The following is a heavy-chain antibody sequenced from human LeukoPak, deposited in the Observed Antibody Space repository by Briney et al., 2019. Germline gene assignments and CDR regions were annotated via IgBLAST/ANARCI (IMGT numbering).Heavy chain of an antibody. Sequence: SVKVSCKASGGTFSSYAISWVRQAPGQGLEWMGGVIPIFGTANYAQKFQGRVTIAADESTSTAYMELSSLRSEDTAVYYCARDLVSWAIFGVVITNNWFDPWGQGTLVTVSS. CDR2: VIPIFGTA. CDR1: GGTFSSYA. J-gene: IGHJ5*02. CDR3: ARDLVSWAIFGVVITNNWFDP. D-gene: IGHD3-3*01. V-gene: IGHV1-69*13.